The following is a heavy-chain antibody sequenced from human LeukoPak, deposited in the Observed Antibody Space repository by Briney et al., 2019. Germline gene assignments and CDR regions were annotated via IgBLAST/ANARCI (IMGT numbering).Heavy chain of an antibody. CDR3: AKGGYTTSYES. V-gene: IGHV3-23*01. CDR2: IRANGGDT. J-gene: IGHJ5*02. D-gene: IGHD6-6*01. Sequence: GGSLRLSCAASGFTFREYSMSWVRHAPGKGLEWVSNIRANGGDTYYIDSVKGRFTISRDNSKNTVYLEMNSLRAGDTAVYYCAKGGYTTSYESWGQGTLVTVTS. CDR1: GFTFREYS.